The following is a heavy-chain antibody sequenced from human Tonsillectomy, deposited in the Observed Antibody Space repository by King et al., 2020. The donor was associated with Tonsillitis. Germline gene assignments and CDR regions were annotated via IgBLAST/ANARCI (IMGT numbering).Heavy chain of an antibody. D-gene: IGHD3-10*01. CDR2: ISYEGSNK. CDR3: ARDGAYYGSGSPLKY. V-gene: IGHV3-30-3*01. Sequence: VQLVESGGGVVQPGRSLRLSCGASGCTFSYVAFPWVRPAPGKGLEWVAVISYEGSNKYYTESAEGRFTTSGDNSKNTLSLQMNSLRPEDTAVYYCARDGAYYGSGSPLKYWGQGTLVTVSS. J-gene: IGHJ4*02. CDR1: GCTFSYVA.